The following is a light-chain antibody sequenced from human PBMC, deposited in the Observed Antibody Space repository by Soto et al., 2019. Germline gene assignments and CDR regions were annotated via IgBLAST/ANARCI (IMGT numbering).Light chain of an antibody. Sequence: QSVLTQPPSASGSPGQSVTISCTGTSSDVGAYNYVSWYQQHPGKAPKLMIYEVSKRPSGVPDRFSGSKSGNTASLTVSGLQAEDEADYYCSSSAGSNNFAVFGGGTKVTVL. V-gene: IGLV2-8*01. CDR2: EVS. J-gene: IGLJ3*02. CDR1: SSDVGAYNY. CDR3: SSSAGSNNFAV.